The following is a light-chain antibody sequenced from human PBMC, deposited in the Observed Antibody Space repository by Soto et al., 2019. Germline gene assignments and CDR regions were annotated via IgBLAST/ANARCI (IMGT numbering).Light chain of an antibody. Sequence: IQLTQSPPYLSASVGDRVTLTCRASQGMSSYLAWYQQKAGQAPKLLIYVTSTLQTGVPSRFSGSGSGTDFTLTISSLQPEDSATYYCQQLSFYPLTLGGGTKVEI. CDR1: QGMSSY. CDR2: VTS. J-gene: IGKJ4*01. V-gene: IGKV1-9*01. CDR3: QQLSFYPLT.